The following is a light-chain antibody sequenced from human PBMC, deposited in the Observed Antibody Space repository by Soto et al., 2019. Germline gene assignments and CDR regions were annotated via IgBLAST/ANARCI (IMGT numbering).Light chain of an antibody. CDR3: QQRSNWPTV. CDR2: DAS. V-gene: IGKV3-11*01. Sequence: DIVLTQSPATLYLSPGERATLSCSASQSVSCYLARYQQKPGQAPRLLCYDASNRATGIPARFSGSGSGTDFTLATSSLEPQDFAVYYCQQRSNWPTVFGGGTKVEIK. CDR1: QSVSCY. J-gene: IGKJ4*01.